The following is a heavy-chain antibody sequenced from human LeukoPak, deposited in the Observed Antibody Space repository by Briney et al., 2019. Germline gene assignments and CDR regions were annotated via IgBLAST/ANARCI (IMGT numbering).Heavy chain of an antibody. V-gene: IGHV1-46*01. Sequence: ASVKVSCMASGYTFTSYYMHWVRQAPGQGREWMGIINPSGGSTSYAQKFQGRVTMTRDTSTSTVYMELSSLRSEDTAVYYCASLIAAAGKGFDYWGQGTLVTVSS. CDR3: ASLIAAAGKGFDY. J-gene: IGHJ4*02. CDR1: GYTFTSYY. CDR2: INPSGGST. D-gene: IGHD6-13*01.